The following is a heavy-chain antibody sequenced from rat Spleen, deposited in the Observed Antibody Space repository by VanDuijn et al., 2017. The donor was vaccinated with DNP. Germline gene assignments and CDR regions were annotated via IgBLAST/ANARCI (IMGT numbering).Heavy chain of an antibody. CDR2: IWTGGLA. J-gene: IGHJ4*01. D-gene: IGHD1-9*01. CDR1: GFSLTSNS. CDR3: ARYYGYNYYAMDA. Sequence: QVQLRESGPGLLQPSQTLSLSCSVSGFSLTSNSVHWVRQPPGKGLEWVGIIWTGGLADCTSALKSRLRISRDTSKSQVFLKMNSLQTEDTAMYFCARYYGYNYYAMDAWGQGTSVTVSS. V-gene: IGHV2-1*01.